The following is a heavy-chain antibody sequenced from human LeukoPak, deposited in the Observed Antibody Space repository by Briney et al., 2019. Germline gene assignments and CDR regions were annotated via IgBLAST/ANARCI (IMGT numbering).Heavy chain of an antibody. CDR2: IYYVGDT. D-gene: IGHD1-26*01. Sequence: SETLSLTCTVSGGSVSSSSYYLGWIRQPPGKGPEWIGSIYYVGDTYHNPSLKSRVAISVDTSKNQFSLKLRSVTAAETAVYYCVRLSGSIYSPVENWGQGTLVTVSS. J-gene: IGHJ4*02. CDR1: GGSVSSSSYY. V-gene: IGHV4-39*01. CDR3: VRLSGSIYSPVEN.